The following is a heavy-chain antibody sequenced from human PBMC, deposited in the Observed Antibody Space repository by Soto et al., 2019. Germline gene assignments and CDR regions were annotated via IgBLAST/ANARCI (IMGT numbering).Heavy chain of an antibody. CDR2: ISGSGGNT. V-gene: IGHV3-23*01. Sequence: GGSLRLSCAASGFTFSSYAMSWVRQAPGKGLEWVSAISGSGGNTYYADSVKGRFTISRDNSKNTLYLQMNSLRAEDTAVYYCAKAISIVGATPAFDIWGQGTMVTVSS. CDR3: AKAISIVGATPAFDI. J-gene: IGHJ3*02. D-gene: IGHD1-26*01. CDR1: GFTFSSYA.